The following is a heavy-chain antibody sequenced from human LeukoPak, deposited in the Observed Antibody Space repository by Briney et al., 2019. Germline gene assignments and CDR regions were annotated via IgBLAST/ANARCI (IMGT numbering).Heavy chain of an antibody. Sequence: ASVKVSCKASGYTFTNYGISWVRQAPGQGLEWMGWNSAYNGNTNYAQKLQGRVTMTTDTSTSTAYMELRSLRSDDTAVYYCASGKYCSSTSCLGRFDYWGQGTLVTVSS. V-gene: IGHV1-18*01. J-gene: IGHJ4*02. CDR2: NSAYNGNT. D-gene: IGHD2-2*01. CDR3: ASGKYCSSTSCLGRFDY. CDR1: GYTFTNYG.